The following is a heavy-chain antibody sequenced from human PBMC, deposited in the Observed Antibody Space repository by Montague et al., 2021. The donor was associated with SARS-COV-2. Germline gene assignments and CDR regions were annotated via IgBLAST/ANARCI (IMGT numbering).Heavy chain of an antibody. V-gene: IGHV4-4*02. J-gene: IGHJ4*02. CDR2: IFHSGST. CDR1: GGSISSDNW. D-gene: IGHD3/OR15-3a*01. CDR3: ARLDGLGY. Sequence: SETLSLTCAVSGGSISSDNWWSWVRQSPGKGLEWIGEIFHSGSTXYNPSLKSRVTMSIDESRNQFSLSLSSLTAADTAVYYCARLDGLGYWGQGTLVAVSS.